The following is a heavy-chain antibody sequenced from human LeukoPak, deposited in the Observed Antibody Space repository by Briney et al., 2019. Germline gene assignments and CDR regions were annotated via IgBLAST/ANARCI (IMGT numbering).Heavy chain of an antibody. CDR2: ISGSGGST. V-gene: IGHV3-23*01. D-gene: IGHD6-13*01. CDR3: AKIPSSSWTFGWFDP. CDR1: GFTFSSYA. Sequence: PGGSLRLSRAASGFTFSSYAMSWVRQAPGKGLEWVSAISGSGGSTYYADSVKGRFTISRDNSKNTLYLQMNSLRAEDTAVYYCAKIPSSSWTFGWFDPWGQGTLVTVSS. J-gene: IGHJ5*02.